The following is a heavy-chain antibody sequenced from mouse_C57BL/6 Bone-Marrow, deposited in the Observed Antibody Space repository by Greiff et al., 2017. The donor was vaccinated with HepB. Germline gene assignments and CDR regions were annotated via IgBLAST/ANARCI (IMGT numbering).Heavy chain of an antibody. V-gene: IGHV14-2*01. J-gene: IGHJ2*01. D-gene: IGHD1-1*01. CDR2: IDHEDGKT. CDR1: GFNFKDYY. Sequence: EVQLQQSGAEFVKPGASVKLSCTASGFNFKDYYMHWVKQMAEQGLEWIGSIDHEDGKTKYAPKFQGNATITADTSTNRAYLQISSLKSEDTAVYYCAQYITTVGAREDYWGQGTTLTVSS. CDR3: AQYITTVGAREDY.